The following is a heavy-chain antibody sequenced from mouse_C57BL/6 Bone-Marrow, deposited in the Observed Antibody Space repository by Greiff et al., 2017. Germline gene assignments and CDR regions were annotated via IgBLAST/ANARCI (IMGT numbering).Heavy chain of an antibody. CDR2: INPSSGYT. Sequence: VQLQQSGAELAKPGASVKLSCKASGYTFTSYWMHWVKQRPGQGLEWIGYINPSSGYTKYNQKFKAKATLTAEKSSSTAYMQLSSLTYEDSAVYYCARRWLLSYYAMDYWCQGTSDTVAS. CDR3: ARRWLLSYYAMDY. J-gene: IGHJ4*01. CDR1: GYTFTSYW. D-gene: IGHD2-3*01. V-gene: IGHV1-7*01.